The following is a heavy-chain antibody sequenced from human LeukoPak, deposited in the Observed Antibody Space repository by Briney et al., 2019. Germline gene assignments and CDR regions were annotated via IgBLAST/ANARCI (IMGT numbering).Heavy chain of an antibody. V-gene: IGHV4-39*01. CDR2: IYYSGST. CDR1: GGSISSSSYY. Sequence: PSETLSLTCTVSGGSISSSSYYWGWLRQPPGTGLEWIGSIYYSGSTYYNPSLKSRVTISVDTSKNQFSLKLSSVTAADTAVYYCARGSTPPDVWGKGTTVTVSS. D-gene: IGHD3-10*01. CDR3: ARGSTPPDV. J-gene: IGHJ6*04.